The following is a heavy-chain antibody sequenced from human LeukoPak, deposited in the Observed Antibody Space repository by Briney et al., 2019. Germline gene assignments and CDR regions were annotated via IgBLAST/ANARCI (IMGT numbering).Heavy chain of an antibody. CDR1: GYTFSTYG. D-gene: IGHD3-22*01. V-gene: IGHV1-18*01. Sequence: ASVKVSCKASGYTFSTYGIAWVRQAPGQGLEWMGWTSAYNDNTKYAEKFQGRVTMTTDTSTGTAYMELRSLRYDDTAVYYCARDNYYDSSGFLNYWGQGTLVTVSS. CDR3: ARDNYYDSSGFLNY. CDR2: TSAYNDNT. J-gene: IGHJ4*02.